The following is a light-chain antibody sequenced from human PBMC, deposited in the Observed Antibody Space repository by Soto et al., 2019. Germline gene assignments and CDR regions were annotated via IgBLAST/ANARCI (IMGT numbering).Light chain of an antibody. CDR2: STS. Sequence: ESVLTQSPGTLSLSPGERGPLSCRASQRFGSSNLAWYQQKPGQAPRLLIYSTSSRATGIPDRFSGSGSGTDFTLTISRLEPEDFAVYYCQQYGNSPWTFGQGTKVDIK. V-gene: IGKV3-20*01. CDR1: QRFGSSN. CDR3: QQYGNSPWT. J-gene: IGKJ1*01.